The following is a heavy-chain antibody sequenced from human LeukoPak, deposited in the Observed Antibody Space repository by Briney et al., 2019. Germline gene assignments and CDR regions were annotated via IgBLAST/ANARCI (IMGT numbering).Heavy chain of an antibody. CDR2: ISSGSSTI. D-gene: IGHD6-6*01. V-gene: IGHV3-48*03. J-gene: IGHJ4*02. CDR1: GFTFSSYE. CDR3: ARGGIAARFAY. Sequence: GGSLRLSCAASGFTFSSYEMNWVRQAPGKGLEWFSYISSGSSTIFYADSVKGRFTISRDNAKNSLYLQMNSLRVEDTAVYYCARGGIAARFAYWGQGTLVTVSS.